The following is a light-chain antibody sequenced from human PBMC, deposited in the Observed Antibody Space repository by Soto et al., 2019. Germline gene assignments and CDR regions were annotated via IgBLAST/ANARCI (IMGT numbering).Light chain of an antibody. CDR1: QAISYN. V-gene: IGKV3-15*01. CDR2: GAS. CDR3: QQYNDGPPNYT. Sequence: TVMTQSPGTLSVSPGERATISCWASQAISYNVAWYQHFPGQAPRLLIHGASTRANGVPARFSGSGSGTEFTLTITSVQSEDFATYYCQQYNDGPPNYTFGRGTRLEI. J-gene: IGKJ2*01.